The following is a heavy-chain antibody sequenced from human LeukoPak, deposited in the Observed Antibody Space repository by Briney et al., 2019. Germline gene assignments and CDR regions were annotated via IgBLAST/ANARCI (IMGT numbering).Heavy chain of an antibody. CDR3: ARVESSGCFDY. Sequence: SVKVSCKASGGTFSSYAISWVRQAPGQGLEWMGRIIPILGIANYAQKFQGRVTITADKSTSTAYMELSSLRSEDTAVYYCARVESSGCFDYWGQGTLVTVSS. CDR2: IIPILGIA. D-gene: IGHD6-19*01. V-gene: IGHV1-69*04. J-gene: IGHJ4*02. CDR1: GGTFSSYA.